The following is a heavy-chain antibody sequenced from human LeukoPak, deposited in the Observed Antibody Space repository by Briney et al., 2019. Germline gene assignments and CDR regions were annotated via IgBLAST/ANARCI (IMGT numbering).Heavy chain of an antibody. D-gene: IGHD4-17*01. CDR1: GFTVSSCA. V-gene: IGHV3-23*01. CDR2: ISSSATST. CDR3: AKDGDYGFEY. Sequence: GGPMRRSWAASGFTVSSCAMSWVRQAPGKGLEWVSTISSSATSTYYADSVKGRFTISRDNSKDTLYLQMNSLRAEDTAIYYCAKDGDYGFEYWGQGTLVTVSS. J-gene: IGHJ4*02.